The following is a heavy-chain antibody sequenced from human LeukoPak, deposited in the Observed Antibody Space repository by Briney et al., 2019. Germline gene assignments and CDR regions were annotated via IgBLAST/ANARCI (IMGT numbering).Heavy chain of an antibody. D-gene: IGHD6-19*01. CDR3: TRGGSVPATRSFDY. Sequence: PGGSLRLSCSASGFTVSSDYMSWVLQAPGKGLAWLSVIYSGGSTYYADSVKGRFTISRDNSKDTVYLQMNSLRVEDTAVYYCTRGGSVPATRSFDYWGQGTLVTVSS. CDR2: IYSGGST. V-gene: IGHV3-66*01. J-gene: IGHJ4*02. CDR1: GFTVSSDY.